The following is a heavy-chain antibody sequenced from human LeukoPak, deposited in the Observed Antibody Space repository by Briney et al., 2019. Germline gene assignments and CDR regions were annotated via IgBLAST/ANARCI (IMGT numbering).Heavy chain of an antibody. Sequence: SETLSLTCTVSGGSISSYYWSWIRQPAGKGLEWIGRIYTSGSTNYNPSLKSRVTISVDTSKNQFSLKLSSVTAADTAVYYCAREDCSSTSCYIDYWGQGTLVTVSS. CDR2: IYTSGST. J-gene: IGHJ4*02. V-gene: IGHV4-4*07. CDR3: AREDCSSTSCYIDY. CDR1: GGSISSYY. D-gene: IGHD2-2*02.